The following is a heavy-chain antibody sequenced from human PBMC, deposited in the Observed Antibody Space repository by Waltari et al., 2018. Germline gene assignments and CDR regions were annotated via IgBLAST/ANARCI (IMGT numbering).Heavy chain of an antibody. Sequence: QVQLVQSGAEVKKPGASVKVSCKASGYTFTSYDINWVRQATGQGLEWMGWMNPNSGNTGYAQKFQGRVTMTRNTSISTAYMELSSLRSEDTAVYYCARAYSSSWSYYYYYGMDVWGQGTTVTVSS. CDR1: GYTFTSYD. J-gene: IGHJ6*02. CDR2: MNPNSGNT. CDR3: ARAYSSSWSYYYYYGMDV. V-gene: IGHV1-8*01. D-gene: IGHD6-13*01.